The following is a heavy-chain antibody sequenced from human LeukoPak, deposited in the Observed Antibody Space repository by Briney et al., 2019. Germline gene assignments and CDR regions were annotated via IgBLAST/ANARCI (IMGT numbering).Heavy chain of an antibody. D-gene: IGHD4-17*01. V-gene: IGHV1-8*03. J-gene: IGHJ5*02. CDR1: GYTFTSYD. CDR3: ARAPTVTRRSCWFDP. Sequence: ASVKVSCKASGYTFTSYDINWVRQATGQGLEWMGWMNPNSGNTGYAQKFQGRVTITSNTSISTAYMELSSLRSEDTAVYYCARAPTVTRRSCWFDPWGQGTLVTVSS. CDR2: MNPNSGNT.